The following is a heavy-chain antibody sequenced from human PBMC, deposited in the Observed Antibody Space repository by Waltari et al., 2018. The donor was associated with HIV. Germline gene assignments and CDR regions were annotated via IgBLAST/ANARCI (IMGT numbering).Heavy chain of an antibody. J-gene: IGHJ2*01. V-gene: IGHV4-39*01. CDR1: GGSIRHRNYF. D-gene: IGHD1-26*01. CDR3: ARHALRVGAAYWNFDL. Sequence: HLPLQESGPGLVKASETLALTCTVSGGSIRHRNYFCGWLRKTAGKGLEWIGSIDYSGSTYYNPSLKSRVTISVDTSKNQFSLKLSTVTTADTAVFYCARHALRVGAAYWNFDLWGRGTLVTVSS. CDR2: IDYSGST.